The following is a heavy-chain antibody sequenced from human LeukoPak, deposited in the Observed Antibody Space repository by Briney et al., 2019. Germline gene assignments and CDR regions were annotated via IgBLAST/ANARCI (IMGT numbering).Heavy chain of an antibody. CDR3: ARGHYDFWSGYSIPPLDY. CDR1: GGTFSSYA. V-gene: IGHV1-69*13. J-gene: IGHJ4*02. CDR2: IIPIFGTA. D-gene: IGHD3-3*01. Sequence: GASVKVSCKASGGTFSSYAISWVRQAPGQGLEWMGGIIPIFGTANYAQKFQGRVTITADESTSTAYMELRSLRSDDTAVYYCARGHYDFWSGYSIPPLDYWGQGTLVTVSS.